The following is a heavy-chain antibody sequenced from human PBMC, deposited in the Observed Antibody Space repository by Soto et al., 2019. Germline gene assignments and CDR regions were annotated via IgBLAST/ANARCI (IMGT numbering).Heavy chain of an antibody. Sequence: SVKVSCKASGGTFSNYGISWVRQAPGQGLEWMGGIIPILGSANYAQKFQGRVTMPADKSTSTAYMELSSLRSDDTAVYYCATRKVTIFGVNGPFDSWGQGTLVTVS. J-gene: IGHJ5*01. CDR3: ATRKVTIFGVNGPFDS. CDR1: GGTFSNYG. CDR2: IIPILGSA. V-gene: IGHV1-69*10. D-gene: IGHD3-3*01.